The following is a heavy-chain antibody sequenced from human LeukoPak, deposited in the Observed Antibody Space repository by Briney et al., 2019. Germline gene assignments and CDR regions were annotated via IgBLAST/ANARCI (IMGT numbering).Heavy chain of an antibody. D-gene: IGHD2-15*01. Sequence: GGSLRLSCAASGFTVSSNYMSWVRQAPGKGLEWVSTITNAGQNTFYADSVKGRFTISRDNSKNTLYLQMNSLRAEDTAVYYCASRDPCSGGNCYGLGYWGQGTLVTVSS. CDR3: ASRDPCSGGNCYGLGY. J-gene: IGHJ4*02. V-gene: IGHV3-23*01. CDR2: ITNAGQNT. CDR1: GFTVSSNY.